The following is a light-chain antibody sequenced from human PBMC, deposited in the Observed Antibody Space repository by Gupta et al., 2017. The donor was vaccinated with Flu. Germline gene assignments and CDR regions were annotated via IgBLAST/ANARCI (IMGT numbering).Light chain of an antibody. V-gene: IGLV3-9*01. Sequence: SYEVTQALSVSVALGQPARITCKGINIGSKSVNWYQQKSGQAPLLVIYRETNRPSGIPERFSASNSVNTATLTISRAQAGDEADYYCQVWDVTTFVFATGTKVTVL. CDR3: QVWDVTTFV. J-gene: IGLJ1*01. CDR1: NIGSKS. CDR2: RET.